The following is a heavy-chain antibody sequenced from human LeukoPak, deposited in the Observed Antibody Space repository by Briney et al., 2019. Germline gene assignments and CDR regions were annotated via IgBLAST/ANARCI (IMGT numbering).Heavy chain of an antibody. J-gene: IGHJ4*02. CDR3: ARHGVRGVGN. D-gene: IGHD3-10*01. V-gene: IGHV4-34*01. CDR2: INHSGST. CDR1: GFTFSRYS. Sequence: GSLRLSCAASGFTFSRYSMNWVRQAPGKGLEWIGEINHSGSTNYNPSLKSRVTISVDTSKNQFSLKLSSVTAADTAVYYCARHGVRGVGNWGQGTLVTVS.